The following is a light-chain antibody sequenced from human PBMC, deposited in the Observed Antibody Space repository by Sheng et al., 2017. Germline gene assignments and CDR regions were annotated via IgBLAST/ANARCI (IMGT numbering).Light chain of an antibody. CDR1: QSVRDSH. CDR3: QQYNDWPLT. Sequence: EIVLTQSPGTLSLSPGDRATLSCRASQSVRDSHLAWYQQKPGQAPRLLIFGASSRATGVPARFSGRGSGTEFTLTINSLQSEDFALYYCQQYNDWPLTFGGGTKVEI. V-gene: IGKV3D-15*01. J-gene: IGKJ4*01. CDR2: GAS.